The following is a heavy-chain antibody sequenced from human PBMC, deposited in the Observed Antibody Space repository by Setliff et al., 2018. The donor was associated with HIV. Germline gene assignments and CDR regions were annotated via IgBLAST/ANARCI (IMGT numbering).Heavy chain of an antibody. Sequence: PGGSLRLSCAASGFTFSSYGMHWVRLAPGKGPESVAFIRYDGSKSFYADSVKGRFSVSRDSSKSTLYLQMNSLRPEDTAVYYCATDVSGYYDSSGPLRSPGIDYWGQGSMVTVSS. V-gene: IGHV3-30*02. CDR2: IRYDGSKS. J-gene: IGHJ4*02. D-gene: IGHD3-22*01. CDR1: GFTFSSYG. CDR3: ATDVSGYYDSSGPLRSPGIDY.